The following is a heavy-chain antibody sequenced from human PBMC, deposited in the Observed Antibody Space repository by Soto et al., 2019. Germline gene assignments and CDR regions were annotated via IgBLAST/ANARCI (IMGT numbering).Heavy chain of an antibody. J-gene: IGHJ6*02. CDR3: ARAGYCSGGRCYSPYYYYYGMDV. V-gene: IGHV3-30-3*01. CDR2: ISYDGNIK. Sequence: HWVRQAPGKGLECVAVISYDGNIKRYADSVKGRFTISRDNSENTLYLQMNSLSPEDTAVYYCARAGYCSGGRCYSPYYYYYGMDVWGQGTTVTVSS. D-gene: IGHD2-15*01.